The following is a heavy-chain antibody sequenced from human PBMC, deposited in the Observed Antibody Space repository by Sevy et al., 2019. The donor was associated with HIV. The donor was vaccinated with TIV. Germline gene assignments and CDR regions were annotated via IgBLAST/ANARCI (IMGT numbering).Heavy chain of an antibody. V-gene: IGHV3-7*01. Sequence: GGSLRLSCPASGFTFTNHWMNWVRQAPGKGLEWVANIKQGGNEKYYLDSVRGRFTLSRANAKNSVSLQMNSLRAEDTAIYYCARGGPLVDAALIPWGLDVWGQGTTVTVSS. CDR1: GFTFTNHW. CDR3: ARGGPLVDAALIPWGLDV. CDR2: IKQGGNEK. D-gene: IGHD5-18*01. J-gene: IGHJ6*02.